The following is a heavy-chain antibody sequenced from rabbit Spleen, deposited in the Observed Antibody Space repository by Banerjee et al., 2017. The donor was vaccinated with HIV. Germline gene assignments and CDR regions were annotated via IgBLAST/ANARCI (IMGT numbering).Heavy chain of an antibody. V-gene: IGHV1S45*01. CDR1: GFDLSSYYY. J-gene: IGHJ6*01. CDR2: IYISGGST. Sequence: QEQLVESGGDLVKPGASLTLTCTASGFDLSSYYYMCWVRQAPGKGLEWIACIYISGGSTFYANWAKGRFTISETSSTTVTLQMTSLTAADTATYFCARDVDTIYFRLGLWGQGTLVTV. CDR3: ARDVDTIYFRLGL. D-gene: IGHD1-1*01.